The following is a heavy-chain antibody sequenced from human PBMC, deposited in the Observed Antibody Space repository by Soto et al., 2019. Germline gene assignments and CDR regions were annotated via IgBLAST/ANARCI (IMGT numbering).Heavy chain of an antibody. CDR2: INHSGST. D-gene: IGHD2-15*01. CDR1: GGSFSGYY. Sequence: SETLSLTCAVYGGSFSGYYWSWIRQPPGKGLEWIGEINHSGSTNYNPSLRSRVTISVDTSKNQFSLKLSSVTTADTAVYYCARGGIVGVVVAATRYFDYWGQGTLVTVSS. V-gene: IGHV4-34*01. J-gene: IGHJ4*02. CDR3: ARGGIVGVVVAATRYFDY.